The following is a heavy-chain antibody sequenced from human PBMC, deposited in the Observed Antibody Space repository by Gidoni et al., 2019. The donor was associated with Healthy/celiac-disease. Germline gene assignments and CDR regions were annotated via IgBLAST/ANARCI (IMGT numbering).Heavy chain of an antibody. V-gene: IGHV3-21*01. CDR1: GFTFSSYS. CDR3: ARDGGMGGIAVAGVMTYYGMDV. D-gene: IGHD6-19*01. Sequence: EVQLVESGGGLVKPGGSLRLSCAASGFTFSSYSMNWVRQAPGKGLEWVSSISSSSSYIYYADSVKGRFTISRDNAKNSLYLQMNSLRAEDTAVYYCARDGGMGGIAVAGVMTYYGMDVWGQGTTVTVSS. J-gene: IGHJ6*02. CDR2: ISSSSSYI.